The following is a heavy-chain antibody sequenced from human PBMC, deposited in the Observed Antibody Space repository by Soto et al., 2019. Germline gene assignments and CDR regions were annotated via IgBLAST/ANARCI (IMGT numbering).Heavy chain of an antibody. D-gene: IGHD5-12*01. CDR1: GLPFSSYG. CDR2: IWYDRSNK. Sequence: GGSLRPSCAPSGLPFSSYGMHWVRQAPDKGLEWVAVIWYDRSNKYYADSVKGRFTISRDNSKNTLYLQMNSLRAEDTAVYYCASLIGDGYNYFDYWGQGTLVTVSS. J-gene: IGHJ4*02. V-gene: IGHV3-33*01. CDR3: ASLIGDGYNYFDY.